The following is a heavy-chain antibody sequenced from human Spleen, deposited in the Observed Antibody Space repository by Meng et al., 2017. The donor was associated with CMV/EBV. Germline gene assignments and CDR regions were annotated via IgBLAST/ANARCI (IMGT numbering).Heavy chain of an antibody. CDR2: PYKDGTT. D-gene: IGHD2-21*01. CDR1: GLNVSLNP. V-gene: IGHV3-53*01. CDR3: AFGFHGLRH. J-gene: IGHJ1*01. Sequence: LRLSCAVSGLNVSLNPLSWVRQGPEKGLEWVSVPYKDGTTKYADSIRGRFTISRDTSKNTLFLQLTSLSAHDTAVYFCAFGFHGLRHWGQGTLVTVSS.